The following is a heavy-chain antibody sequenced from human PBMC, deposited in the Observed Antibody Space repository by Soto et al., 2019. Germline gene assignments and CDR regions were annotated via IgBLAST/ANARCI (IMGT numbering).Heavy chain of an antibody. Sequence: SETLSLTCTVSGGSISSSSYYWGWIRQPPGKGLEWIGSIYYSGSTNYNPSLKSRVTISVDTSKNQFSLKLSSVTAADTAVYYCARGKGKSTGDIVVVPAATAPGDWFDPWGQGTLVTVSS. CDR2: IYYSGST. CDR3: ARGKGKSTGDIVVVPAATAPGDWFDP. V-gene: IGHV4-39*07. CDR1: GGSISSSSYY. J-gene: IGHJ5*02. D-gene: IGHD2-2*01.